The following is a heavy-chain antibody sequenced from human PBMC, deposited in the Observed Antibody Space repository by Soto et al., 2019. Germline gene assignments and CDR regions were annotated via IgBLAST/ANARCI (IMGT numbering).Heavy chain of an antibody. CDR2: IIPIFGTA. D-gene: IGHD3-16*01. CDR1: GGTFSSYA. CDR3: ARDYPTFGAFDI. J-gene: IGHJ3*02. Sequence: QVQLVQSGAEVKKPGSSVKVSCKASGGTFSSYAISWVRQAPGQGLEWMGGIIPIFGTANYAQKFQGRVTITPEETTSPAYMELSSLRSEDTAVYYCARDYPTFGAFDIWGQGTMVTVSS. V-gene: IGHV1-69*01.